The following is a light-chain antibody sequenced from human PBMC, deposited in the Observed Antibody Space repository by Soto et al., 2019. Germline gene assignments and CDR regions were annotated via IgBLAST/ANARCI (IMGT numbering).Light chain of an antibody. CDR2: STS. V-gene: IGKV3-20*01. Sequence: EIVLTQSPDTLSLSPGERATLSCRASQSISISYLAWYQQQPGQAPRLLIYSTSTRATGIPDRFSGSGSGTDFTLTISKLEPGDFAVYYCHQYGGSSWTFGQGTKVEIK. CDR3: HQYGGSSWT. J-gene: IGKJ1*01. CDR1: QSISISY.